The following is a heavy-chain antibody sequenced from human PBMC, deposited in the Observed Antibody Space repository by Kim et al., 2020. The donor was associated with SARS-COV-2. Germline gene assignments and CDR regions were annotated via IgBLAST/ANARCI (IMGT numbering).Heavy chain of an antibody. CDR1: GFTFSSYA. CDR3: VKADTDYYYYYGMDV. Sequence: GGSLILSCSASGFTFSSYAMHWVRQAPGKGLEYVSAISSNGGSTYYADSVKGRFTISRDNSKNTLYLQMSSLRAEDTAVYYCVKADTDYYYYYGMDVWGQGTTVTVSS. V-gene: IGHV3-64D*06. J-gene: IGHJ6*02. CDR2: ISSNGGST.